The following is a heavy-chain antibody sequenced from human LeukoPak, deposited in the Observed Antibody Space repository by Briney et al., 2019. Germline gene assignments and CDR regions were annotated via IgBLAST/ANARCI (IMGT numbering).Heavy chain of an antibody. CDR2: IYYSGFT. J-gene: IGHJ4*02. Sequence: SETLSLTCTVSGGSFSTDYWSWIRQPPGKGLVGIGDIYYSGFTDYNPSLKSRVTMSVDTSKNQFSPKLSSVTAADTAVYFCARAVISFAGLIAKGFDSWGQGTLVTISS. CDR3: ARAVISFAGLIAKGFDS. D-gene: IGHD3-16*02. V-gene: IGHV4-59*01. CDR1: GGSFSTDY.